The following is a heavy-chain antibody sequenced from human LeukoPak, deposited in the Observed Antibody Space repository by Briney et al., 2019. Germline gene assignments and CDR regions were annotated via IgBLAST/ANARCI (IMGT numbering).Heavy chain of an antibody. Sequence: GESLKISCKGSGYSFTSYWIGWVRQMPGKGLEWMGIIYPGDSDTRYSPSFQGQVTISADKSISTAYLQWSSLKASDTAMYYCARHGSYYDDYRYYYYMDVWGKGTTVTVSS. CDR2: IYPGDSDT. CDR1: GYSFTSYW. D-gene: IGHD4-17*01. J-gene: IGHJ6*03. V-gene: IGHV5-51*01. CDR3: ARHGSYYDDYRYYYYMDV.